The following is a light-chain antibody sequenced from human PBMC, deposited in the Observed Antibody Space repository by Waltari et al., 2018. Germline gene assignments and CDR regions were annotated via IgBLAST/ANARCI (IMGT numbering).Light chain of an antibody. V-gene: IGLV10-54*04. CDR3: SAWDSSLSAWV. CDR1: SNNVCTQG. CDR2: RNN. Sequence: QAGLTQPPSVSKGLRQTATLTCTGNSNNVCTQGAAWLQQHQGHPPKLLSYRNNNRPSGISERFSASRSGNTASLTISGLQPEDEADYYCSAWDSSLSAWVFGGGTKLTVL. J-gene: IGLJ3*02.